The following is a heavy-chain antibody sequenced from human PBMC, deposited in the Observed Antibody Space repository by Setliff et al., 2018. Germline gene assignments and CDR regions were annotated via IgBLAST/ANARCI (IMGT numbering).Heavy chain of an antibody. Sequence: SETLSLTCAVSGYSISSGYYWGWIRQPPGKGLEWIGSIYHSGSTYYNPSLKSRVTISVDTSKNQFSLKLSSVTAADTAVYYCARVKVVGADFDYWGQGTLVTAPQ. J-gene: IGHJ4*02. D-gene: IGHD1-26*01. CDR1: GYSISSGYY. V-gene: IGHV4-38-2*01. CDR3: ARVKVVGADFDY. CDR2: IYHSGST.